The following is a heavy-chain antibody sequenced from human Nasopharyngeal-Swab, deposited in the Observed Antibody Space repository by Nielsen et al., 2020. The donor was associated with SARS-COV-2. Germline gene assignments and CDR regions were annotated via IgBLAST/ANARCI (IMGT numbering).Heavy chain of an antibody. CDR2: FDPEDGET. D-gene: IGHD1-26*01. Sequence: APVKVSCKVSGYTLTELSMHWVRQAPGKGLEWMGGFDPEDGETIYAQKFQGRVTMTEDTSTDTAYMELSSLRSEDTAVYYCATASPIVGADNWFDPWGQGTLVTVSS. V-gene: IGHV1-24*01. CDR1: GYTLTELS. J-gene: IGHJ5*02. CDR3: ATASPIVGADNWFDP.